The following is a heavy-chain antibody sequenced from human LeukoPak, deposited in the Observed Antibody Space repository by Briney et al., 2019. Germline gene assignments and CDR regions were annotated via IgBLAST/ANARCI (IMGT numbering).Heavy chain of an antibody. CDR1: GYIFTSYW. CDR3: ARLYCSGRDCYFDY. V-gene: IGHV5-51*01. Sequence: KFGESLKISCKGSGYIFTSYWIGWVRQMPGKGLEWMGIIYPSDSDTGYSPSFQGQVTISVDKSISTAYLQWSSLKASDTAMYYCARLYCSGRDCYFDYWGQGTLVTVSS. J-gene: IGHJ4*02. D-gene: IGHD2-15*01. CDR2: IYPSDSDT.